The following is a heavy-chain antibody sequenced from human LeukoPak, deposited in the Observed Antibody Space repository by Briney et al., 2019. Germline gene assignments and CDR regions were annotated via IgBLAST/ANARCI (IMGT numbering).Heavy chain of an antibody. J-gene: IGHJ4*02. CDR3: GRDPRLGIRGYTYGYIDY. V-gene: IGHV7-4-1*02. D-gene: IGHD5-18*01. CDR1: GYTFSSYT. CDR2: INTNTGNP. Sequence: ASVKVSCKTSGYTFSSYTIIWVRQAPGQGLEWMGWINTNTGNPTYAQGFTGRYVFSLDTSVSTAYLQISGLTADDTAVYFCGRDPRLGIRGYTYGYIDYWGQGTLGTVSS.